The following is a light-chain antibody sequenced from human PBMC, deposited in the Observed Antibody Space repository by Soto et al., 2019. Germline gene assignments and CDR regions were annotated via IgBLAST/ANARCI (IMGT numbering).Light chain of an antibody. CDR1: QVIGN. CDR2: ATS. Sequence: DIQMTQSPFSLSASVGDRVTITFRASQVIGNLGWFQQKPWEAPKRVTYATSNLEGGVPSRFSGSGSGTEFTLTSSSLQPEDFATYFCLQQNAYPYTFGQGTKVVIK. CDR3: LQQNAYPYT. V-gene: IGKV1-17*01. J-gene: IGKJ2*01.